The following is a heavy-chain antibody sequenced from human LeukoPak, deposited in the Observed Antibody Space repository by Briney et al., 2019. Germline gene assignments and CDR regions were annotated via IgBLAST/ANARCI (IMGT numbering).Heavy chain of an antibody. CDR1: GFTFSSYA. CDR2: ISGSGGST. D-gene: IGHD5-12*01. CDR3: AKTSGYDWSYYFDY. J-gene: IGHJ4*02. V-gene: IGHV3-23*01. Sequence: GGSLRLSCAASGFTFSSYAMSWVRQAPGKGLEWVSAISGSGGSTYYVDSVKGRFTITRDNSKNTLYLQMNSLRAEDTAVYYCAKTSGYDWSYYFDYWGQGTLVTVSS.